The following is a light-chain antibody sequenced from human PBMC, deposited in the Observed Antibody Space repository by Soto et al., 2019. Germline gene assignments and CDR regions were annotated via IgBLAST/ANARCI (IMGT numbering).Light chain of an antibody. CDR2: DAS. CDR3: QQYSSYWT. J-gene: IGKJ1*01. Sequence: DIQMTQSPSTLSASVGDRVTITCRASQSISSWLAWYQQKPGKAPKFLIYDASNLESGVPSRFSGSGSGTEFTLTISSLQPDYVATYYCQQYSSYWTFGQGTKVEIK. V-gene: IGKV1-5*01. CDR1: QSISSW.